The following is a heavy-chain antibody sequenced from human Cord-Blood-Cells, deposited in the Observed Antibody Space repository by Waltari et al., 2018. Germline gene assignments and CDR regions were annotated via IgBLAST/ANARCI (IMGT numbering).Heavy chain of an antibody. J-gene: IGHJ6*02. CDR3: ARQRLGRGYYYYYGMDV. CDR1: GGSISSIGYY. V-gene: IGHV4-39*01. Sequence: QLQLQESGPGLVKPSETLSLTCTVSGGSISSIGYYWGWIRQPPGKGLEWIGSIYYSGSTYYNPSLKSRVTISVDTSKNQFSLKLSSVTAADTAVYYCARQRLGRGYYYYYGMDVWGQGTTVTVSS. CDR2: IYYSGST. D-gene: IGHD6-19*01.